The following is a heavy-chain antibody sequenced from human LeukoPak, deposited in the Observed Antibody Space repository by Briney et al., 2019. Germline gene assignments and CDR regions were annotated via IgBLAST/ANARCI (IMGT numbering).Heavy chain of an antibody. CDR1: GGSFSSYY. Sequence: SETLSLTCAVYGGSFSSYYWSWIRQPPGKGLEWIGEINQSGSTTYKPSLESRVTISVDTSKNQFSLKLSSVTAADTAVYYCARGRGRGVLITTSRRSFWFDSWGQGTLVTVSS. CDR3: ARGRGRGVLITTSRRSFWFDS. J-gene: IGHJ5*01. D-gene: IGHD3-22*01. CDR2: INQSGST. V-gene: IGHV4-34*01.